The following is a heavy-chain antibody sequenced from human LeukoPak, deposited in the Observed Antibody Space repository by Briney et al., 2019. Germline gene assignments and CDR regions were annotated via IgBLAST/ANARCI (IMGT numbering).Heavy chain of an antibody. Sequence: PGGSLRLSCAASGFTFSSYAMSWVRQAPGKGLEWVSAIRNSGVITYYADSVKGWFTISRDNSKNTLYLQMNSLRAEDTAVYYCAKMRPEIVVVAEIDFWGQGTLVTVSS. V-gene: IGHV3-23*01. CDR2: IRNSGVIT. CDR1: GFTFSSYA. CDR3: AKMRPEIVVVAEIDF. D-gene: IGHD2-15*01. J-gene: IGHJ4*02.